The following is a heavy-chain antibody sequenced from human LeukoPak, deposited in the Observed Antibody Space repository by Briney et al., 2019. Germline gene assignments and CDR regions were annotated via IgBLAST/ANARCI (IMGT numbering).Heavy chain of an antibody. Sequence: PGESLRLSCAASGFSFSTYVMTWVRQTPGKGLEWVSGISGSGSRTNYADAGKGRFIISRDNSKNTLYLQINSLSVEDTAIYYCSKDYQGAVADAFDIWGQGTMVTVAS. J-gene: IGHJ3*02. CDR1: GFSFSTYV. D-gene: IGHD6-19*01. CDR2: ISGSGSRT. CDR3: SKDYQGAVADAFDI. V-gene: IGHV3-23*01.